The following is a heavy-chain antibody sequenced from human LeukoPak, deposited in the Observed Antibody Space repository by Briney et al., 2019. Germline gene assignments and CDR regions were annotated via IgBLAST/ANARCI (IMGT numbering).Heavy chain of an antibody. J-gene: IGHJ4*02. CDR1: GDSVSSNSAG. CDR2: TYYRSKWYN. Sequence: SLTLSLTCATSGDSVSSNSAGWHWIRQSPLRGLEWLGRTYYRSKWYNDYAVSVKSRITINPDTSKNQFSLQLNSVTPEDTAVYFCARFAGGHFDYWGQGTLVAVSS. CDR3: ARFAGGHFDY. V-gene: IGHV6-1*01. D-gene: IGHD2-8*02.